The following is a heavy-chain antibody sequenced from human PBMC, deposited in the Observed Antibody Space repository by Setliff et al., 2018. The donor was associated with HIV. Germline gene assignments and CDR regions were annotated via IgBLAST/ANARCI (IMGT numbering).Heavy chain of an antibody. CDR3: ARARFWSGYYTGDNYYYMDV. CDR1: GGSFSGYY. J-gene: IGHJ6*03. CDR2: IDHSGGT. Sequence: PSETLSLTCAVYGGSFSGYYWSWIRQTPGKGLERIGEIDHSGGTKYNPSLKSRVNISLDTSKNQFSLKLSSVTAADTAVYYCARARFWSGYYTGDNYYYMDVWGKGTTVTVSS. V-gene: IGHV4-34*01. D-gene: IGHD3-3*01.